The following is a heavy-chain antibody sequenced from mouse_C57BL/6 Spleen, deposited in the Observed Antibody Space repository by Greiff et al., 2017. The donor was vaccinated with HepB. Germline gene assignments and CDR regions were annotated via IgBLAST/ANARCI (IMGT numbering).Heavy chain of an antibody. CDR3: AWGAAQALDY. V-gene: IGHV14-2*01. D-gene: IGHD3-2*02. CDR2: IDPEDGET. CDR1: GFNIKDYY. Sequence: EVQLQQSGAELVKPGASVKLSCTASGFNIKDYYMHWVKQRTEQGLEWIGRIDPEDGETKYAPNFQGKATITADTSSNTAYLQLSSLTSEDTAVYYCAWGAAQALDYGGQGTTLTVSS. J-gene: IGHJ2*01.